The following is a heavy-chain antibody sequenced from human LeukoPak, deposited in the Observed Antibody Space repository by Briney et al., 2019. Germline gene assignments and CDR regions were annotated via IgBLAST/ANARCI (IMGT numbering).Heavy chain of an antibody. J-gene: IGHJ4*02. CDR2: IYPGDSNT. CDR1: GYSFTSYW. CDR3: ARLQYDSRTEAADY. D-gene: IGHD3-22*01. Sequence: GASLKISCKGSGYSFTSYWIGWVRPMPGKGLEWMGIIYPGDSNTRYSPSYQGQVSISADKSIRTAYPQWSLLKASDTAMYYCARLQYDSRTEAADYWGQGTLVTVSS. V-gene: IGHV5-51*01.